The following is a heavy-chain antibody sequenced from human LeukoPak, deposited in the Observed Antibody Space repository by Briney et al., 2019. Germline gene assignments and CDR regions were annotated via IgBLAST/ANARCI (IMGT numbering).Heavy chain of an antibody. D-gene: IGHD2-2*02. CDR2: ISYDGSNK. CDR3: AKDLDCSSTSCDRDY. Sequence: PGGSLRLSCAASGFTFSSYALHWVRQAPGKGLEWVAVISYDGSNKYYADSVKGRFTISRDNSKNTLYLQMNSLRAEDTAVYYCAKDLDCSSTSCDRDYWGQGPLVTVSS. J-gene: IGHJ4*02. V-gene: IGHV3-30*18. CDR1: GFTFSSYA.